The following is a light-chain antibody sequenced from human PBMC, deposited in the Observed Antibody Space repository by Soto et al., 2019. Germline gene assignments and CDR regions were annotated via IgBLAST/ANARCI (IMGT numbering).Light chain of an antibody. CDR3: MQRPSLPPP. CDR1: RSLVYSDGNTS. Sequence: DVVMTQSPLPLPVTLGQPASISCRSSRSLVYSDGNTSLNWFQQRPGQSPRRLIFEVSNRDSGVPDRFCGSASGTDFTLKISRVEAEDVGVYYCMQRPSLPPPFGHGLKV. J-gene: IGKJ1*01. V-gene: IGKV2-30*01. CDR2: EVS.